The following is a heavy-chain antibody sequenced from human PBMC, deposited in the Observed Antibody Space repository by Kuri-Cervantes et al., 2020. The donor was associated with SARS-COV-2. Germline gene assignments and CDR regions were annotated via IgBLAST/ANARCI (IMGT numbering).Heavy chain of an antibody. J-gene: IGHJ4*02. CDR2: INPNSGGT. D-gene: IGHD3-3*01. V-gene: IGHV1-2*02. CDR3: ARGWSGYSLDPPHFDY. CDR1: GYTFTGYC. Sequence: ASGKVSCKASGYTFTGYCMHWVRQAPGQGLEWMGWINPNSGGTNYAQKFQGRVTMTRDTSISTAYMELSRLRSDDTAVYYCARGWSGYSLDPPHFDYWGQGTLVTVSS.